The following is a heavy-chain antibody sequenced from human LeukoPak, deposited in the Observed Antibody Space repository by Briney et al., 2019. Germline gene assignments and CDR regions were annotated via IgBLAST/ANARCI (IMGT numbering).Heavy chain of an antibody. D-gene: IGHD7-27*01. J-gene: IGHJ4*02. CDR3: AKTWGSKGRRDYYFNY. CDR1: GFTFSSYA. Sequence: GGSLRLSCAASGFTFSSYAMSWVRQAPGKGLEWVSAISGSGGSTYYADSVKGRFTISRDNSKNTLYLQMNSLRAEDTAVYYCAKTWGSKGRRDYYFNYWGQGTLVTVSS. CDR2: ISGSGGST. V-gene: IGHV3-23*01.